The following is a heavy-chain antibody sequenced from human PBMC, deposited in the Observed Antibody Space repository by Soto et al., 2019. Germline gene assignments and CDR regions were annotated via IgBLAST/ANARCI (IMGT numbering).Heavy chain of an antibody. J-gene: IGHJ6*02. V-gene: IGHV3-9*01. D-gene: IGHD3-10*01. CDR1: GFTFNDYA. CDR2: ISWNSGYI. Sequence: SGGSLRLSCAASGFTFNDYAMHWVRQPPGKGLEWVSGISWNSGYIGYADSVKGRFAISRDNAKNMLYLQMNSLRAEDTAVYYCARDRSGSSGYYGMDVWGQGTTVTVSS. CDR3: ARDRSGSSGYYGMDV.